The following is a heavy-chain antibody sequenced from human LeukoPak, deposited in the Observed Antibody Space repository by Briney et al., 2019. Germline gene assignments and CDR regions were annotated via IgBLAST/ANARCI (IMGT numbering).Heavy chain of an antibody. Sequence: PGRSLRLSCTASGFTFGDYAMSWVRQAPGKGLERVGFIRSKAYGGTTEYAASVKGRFTISRDDSKSIAYLQMNSLKTEDTAVYYCTRENAVLLWFGEQPFYDTPWGQGTLVTVSS. V-gene: IGHV3-49*04. J-gene: IGHJ5*02. CDR2: IRSKAYGGTT. D-gene: IGHD3-10*01. CDR3: TRENAVLLWFGEQPFYDTP. CDR1: GFTFGDYA.